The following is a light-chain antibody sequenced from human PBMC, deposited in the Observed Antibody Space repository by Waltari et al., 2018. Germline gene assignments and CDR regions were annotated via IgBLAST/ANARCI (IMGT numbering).Light chain of an antibody. Sequence: DIVLTQSPDSLAVSLGERATINCKSSQTVLHSSSNKYYLAWYQQKPGQPPKLLIYWASTRESGVPDRFSGSGSGTDFTLTITSLQTEDAAVYHCQQYLSSPPTFGGGTKVEIK. CDR1: QTVLHSSSNKYY. J-gene: IGKJ4*01. CDR3: QQYLSSPPT. CDR2: WAS. V-gene: IGKV4-1*01.